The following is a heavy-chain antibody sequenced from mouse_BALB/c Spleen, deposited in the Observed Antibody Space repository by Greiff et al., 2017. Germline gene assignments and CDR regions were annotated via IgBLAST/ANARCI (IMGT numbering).Heavy chain of an antibody. Sequence: VHVKQSGAELVKPGASVKLSCTASGFNIKDTYMHWVKQRPEQGLEWIGRIDPANGNTKYDPKFQGKATITADTSSNTAYLQLSSLTSEDTAVYYCARLGRDYAMDYWGQGTSVTVSS. D-gene: IGHD4-1*01. CDR1: GFNIKDTY. J-gene: IGHJ4*01. CDR2: IDPANGNT. CDR3: ARLGRDYAMDY. V-gene: IGHV14-3*02.